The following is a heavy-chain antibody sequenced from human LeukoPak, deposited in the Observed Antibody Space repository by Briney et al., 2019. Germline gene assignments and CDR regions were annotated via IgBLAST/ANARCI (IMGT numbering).Heavy chain of an antibody. CDR1: GFTFSSYW. Sequence: GGSLRLSCAASGFTFSSYWMSWVRQAPGKGLEWVANTKQDGSEKYYVDSVKGRFTISRDNAKNSLYLQMNSLRAEDTAVYYCAKTAGGGWYYAFDYWGQGTLVTVSS. J-gene: IGHJ4*02. CDR3: AKTAGGGWYYAFDY. V-gene: IGHV3-7*01. CDR2: TKQDGSEK. D-gene: IGHD6-19*01.